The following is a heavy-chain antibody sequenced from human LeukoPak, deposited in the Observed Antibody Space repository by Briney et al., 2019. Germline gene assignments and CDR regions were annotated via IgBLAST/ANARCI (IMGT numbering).Heavy chain of an antibody. CDR3: ARQSSSWPRNDAFDI. CDR2: IDPSDSYT. D-gene: IGHD6-13*01. V-gene: IGHV5-10-1*01. Sequence: GESLKISCKGSGYSFTRYWIGWVRQMPGKGLEWMGRIDPSDSYTNYSPSFQGHVTISADKSISTAYLQWSSLKASDTAIYYCARQSSSWPRNDAFDIWGQGTMVTVSS. CDR1: GYSFTRYW. J-gene: IGHJ3*02.